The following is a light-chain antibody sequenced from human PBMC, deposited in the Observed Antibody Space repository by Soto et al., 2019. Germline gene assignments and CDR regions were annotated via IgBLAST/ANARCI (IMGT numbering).Light chain of an antibody. Sequence: DIQMTQSPSSLSASVGDRVTITCLASQSISSYLNWYQQKPGKAPKLLIYAASSLQSGVPSRFSGSGAGTDFTLTISSLQPEDFATYYCQQSYSTPQITFGGGTKVDI. V-gene: IGKV1-39*01. CDR3: QQSYSTPQIT. CDR1: QSISSY. J-gene: IGKJ4*01. CDR2: AAS.